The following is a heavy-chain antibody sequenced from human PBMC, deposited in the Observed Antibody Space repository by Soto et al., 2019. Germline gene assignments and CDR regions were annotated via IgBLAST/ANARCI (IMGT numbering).Heavy chain of an antibody. CDR3: AKDQSGVTLFDY. D-gene: IGHD2-21*02. V-gene: IGHV3-23*01. J-gene: IGHJ4*02. CDR1: GFTCSSYA. Sequence: PGGSLRLSCAASGFTCSSYAMSWVPQAPGKGLEWVSAISGSGGSTYYADSLKGRFTISRHNPRITLYLQVNSLRAEDTAVYYCAKDQSGVTLFDYWGQGTLVTVSS. CDR2: ISGSGGST.